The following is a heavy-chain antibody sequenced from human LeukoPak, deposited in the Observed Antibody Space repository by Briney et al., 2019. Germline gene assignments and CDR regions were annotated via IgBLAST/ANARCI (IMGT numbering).Heavy chain of an antibody. CDR1: GLTFSSHT. D-gene: IGHD3/OR15-3a*01. Sequence: GGSLRLSCAASGLTFSSHTMTWVRQAPGKGLEWVSAISNSGGSTYYADSVKGRFTISRDNSKNTLYLQMNSLKAEDTAVYHCAKGRGLVSPDDHWGQGTLVTVSS. CDR2: ISNSGGST. CDR3: AKGRGLVSPDDH. J-gene: IGHJ4*02. V-gene: IGHV3-23*01.